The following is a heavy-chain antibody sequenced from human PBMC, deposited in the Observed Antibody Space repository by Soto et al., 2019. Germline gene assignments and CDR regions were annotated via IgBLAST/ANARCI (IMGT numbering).Heavy chain of an antibody. D-gene: IGHD2-15*01. Sequence: SETLSLTCTVSGGSVGGGSYYWSWIRQPPGKGLEWIGYIYYSGSTNYNPSLKSRVTISVDTSKNQFSMKMSSVTAADTAVYYWARDRYCSGGSCYYGVYYYGMDVWGQGTTVTVSS. V-gene: IGHV4-61*01. J-gene: IGHJ6*02. CDR2: IYYSGST. CDR1: GGSVGGGSYY. CDR3: ARDRYCSGGSCYYGVYYYGMDV.